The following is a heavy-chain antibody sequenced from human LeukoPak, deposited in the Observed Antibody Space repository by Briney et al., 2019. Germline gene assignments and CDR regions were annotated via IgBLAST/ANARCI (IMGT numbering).Heavy chain of an antibody. CDR3: ATDSSGPDY. CDR2: INQDGSEK. Sequence: GGSLRLSCAASGFTFSNYWMSWVLQAPGKGLEWVANINQDGSEKNYVESVKGRFTISRDNAKKSLYLQMNSLRAEDTAVYYCATDSSGPDYWGQGTLVTVSS. D-gene: IGHD3-22*01. V-gene: IGHV3-7*01. J-gene: IGHJ4*02. CDR1: GFTFSNYW.